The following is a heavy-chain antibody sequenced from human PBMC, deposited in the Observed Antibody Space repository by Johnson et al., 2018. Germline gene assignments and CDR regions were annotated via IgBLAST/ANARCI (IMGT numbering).Heavy chain of an antibody. D-gene: IGHD2-21*02. CDR1: GFTFSSYG. CDR2: ISIDGSNK. CDR3: AKDLIKHMVVVTAIYYYGMEV. Sequence: QVQLVEAGGGVVQPGGSLRLSCAASGFTFSSYGMHWVRQAPCKGLEWVAVISIDGSNKYYADSVTGRFTISRDNSKNTRYLQMNSLRAEDTAVYYSAKDLIKHMVVVTAIYYYGMEVWGQGTTVTVSS. J-gene: IGHJ6*02. V-gene: IGHV3-30*18.